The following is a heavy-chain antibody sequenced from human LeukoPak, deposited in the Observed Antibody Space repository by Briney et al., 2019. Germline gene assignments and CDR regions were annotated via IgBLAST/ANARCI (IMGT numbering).Heavy chain of an antibody. CDR2: IRPISGTA. CDR1: GGTFSSYA. Sequence: ASVNVSCKACGGTFSSYAIRWVREPRAQGLESMGGIRPISGTANYAQKFQGRVTITADESTSTAYMELSSLRSEDTAGDHCARYVGRAFDYWGPGTLVTVSS. V-gene: IGHV1-69*13. J-gene: IGHJ4*02. CDR3: ARYVGRAFDY. D-gene: IGHD2-15*01.